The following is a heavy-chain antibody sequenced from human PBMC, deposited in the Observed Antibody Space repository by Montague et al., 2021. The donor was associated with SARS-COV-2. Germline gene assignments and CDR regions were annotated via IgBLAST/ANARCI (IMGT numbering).Heavy chain of an antibody. CDR3: ARVPDYYDSSGYYFDAFDI. CDR2: IYLSGSI. J-gene: IGHJ3*02. V-gene: IGHV4-34*01. CDR1: GGSYSGYY. Sequence: SETLSLTCAVYGGSYSGYYWSRIRQSPGKGLEWIGEIYLSGSINYNPFLKSRVTISVDTSKNQFSLKLSSVTAADTAVYYCARVPDYYDSSGYYFDAFDIWSQGTMVTVSS. D-gene: IGHD3-22*01.